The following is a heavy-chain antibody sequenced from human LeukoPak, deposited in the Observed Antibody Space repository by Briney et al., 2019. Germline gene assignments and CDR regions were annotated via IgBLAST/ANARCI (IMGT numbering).Heavy chain of an antibody. CDR1: GGSFSGYY. Sequence: NPSETLSLTCAVYGGSFSGYYWSWIRQPPGKGLEWIGEINHSGSTNYNPSLKSRVTISVDTSKNQFSLKLSSVTAADTAVYYCARRDTAMVPPGYNWFDPWGQGTLVTVPS. V-gene: IGHV4-34*01. CDR3: ARRDTAMVPPGYNWFDP. J-gene: IGHJ5*02. D-gene: IGHD5-18*01. CDR2: INHSGST.